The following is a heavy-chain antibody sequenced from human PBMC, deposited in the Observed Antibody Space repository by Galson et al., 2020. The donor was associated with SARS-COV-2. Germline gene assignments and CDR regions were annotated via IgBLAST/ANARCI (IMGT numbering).Heavy chain of an antibody. Sequence: ETSETLSLTCTVSGGSISSDYWSWIRQPPGKGLEWIAYISYTGSTNYNPSLKSRVTTSVDTSKNQVSLKLSSVTAADMAVYYCARHVRGNRQWLIAGWVDSWGQGTLVTVSS. J-gene: IGHJ5*01. D-gene: IGHD6-19*01. CDR2: ISYTGST. CDR3: ARHVRGNRQWLIAGWVDS. CDR1: GGSISSDY. V-gene: IGHV4-59*08.